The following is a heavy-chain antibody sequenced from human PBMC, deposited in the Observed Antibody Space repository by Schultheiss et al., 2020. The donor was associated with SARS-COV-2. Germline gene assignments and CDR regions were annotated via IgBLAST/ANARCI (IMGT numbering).Heavy chain of an antibody. CDR2: ISDSDDNT. D-gene: IGHD3-3*01. V-gene: IGHV3-23*01. Sequence: GGSLRLSCAASGFAFSSYVMSWVRQAPGKGLEWVSAISDSDDNTYYADSVKGRFTISRDNSKNTVYLQMNSLRAEDTAVYYCARQGTPTIFGVETLDYWGQGTLVTVSS. J-gene: IGHJ4*02. CDR3: ARQGTPTIFGVETLDY. CDR1: GFAFSSYV.